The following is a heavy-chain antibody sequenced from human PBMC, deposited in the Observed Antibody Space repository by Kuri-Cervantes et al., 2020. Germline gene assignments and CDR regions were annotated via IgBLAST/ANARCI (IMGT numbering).Heavy chain of an antibody. CDR2: IYPGDSDT. CDR1: GYSFTSYW. CDR3: TRLLYFETNGYYPGGY. J-gene: IGHJ4*02. Sequence: GESLKISCKGSGYSFTSYWIGWVRQMPGKGLEWMGIIYPGDSDTRYSPSFQGQVTISADKSISTAYLQWSSLKASDTAMYCCTRLLYFETNGYYPGGYWGQGTLVTVSS. D-gene: IGHD3-22*01. V-gene: IGHV5-51*01.